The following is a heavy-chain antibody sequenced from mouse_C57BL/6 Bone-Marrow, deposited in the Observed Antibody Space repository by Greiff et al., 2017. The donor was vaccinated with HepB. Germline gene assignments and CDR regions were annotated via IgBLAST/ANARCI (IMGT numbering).Heavy chain of an antibody. J-gene: IGHJ2*01. CDR3: AVYGNYDY. V-gene: IGHV1-82*01. D-gene: IGHD2-1*01. CDR2: IYPGDGDT. Sequence: VNVVESGPELVKPGVSVKISCKASGYAFSSSWMNWVKQRPGKGLEWIGRIYPGDGDTNYNGKFKGKATLTADKSSSTAYMQLSSLTSEDSAVYFCAVYGNYDYWGQGTTLTVSS. CDR1: GYAFSSSW.